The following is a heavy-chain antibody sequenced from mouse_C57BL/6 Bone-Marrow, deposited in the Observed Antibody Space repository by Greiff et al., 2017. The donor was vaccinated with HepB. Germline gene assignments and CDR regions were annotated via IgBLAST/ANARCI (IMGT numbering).Heavy chain of an antibody. CDR2: INSDGGST. V-gene: IGHV5-2*01. CDR1: EYEFPSHD. CDR3: AREGLPHYYAMDY. D-gene: IGHD3-1*01. J-gene: IGHJ4*01. Sequence: EVMLVESGGALVQPGESLKLSCESNEYEFPSHDMSWVRKTPEKRLELVAAINSDGGSTYYTDTMERRFIISRDNTKKTLYLQMSSLRSEDTALYYCAREGLPHYYAMDYWGQGTSVTVSS.